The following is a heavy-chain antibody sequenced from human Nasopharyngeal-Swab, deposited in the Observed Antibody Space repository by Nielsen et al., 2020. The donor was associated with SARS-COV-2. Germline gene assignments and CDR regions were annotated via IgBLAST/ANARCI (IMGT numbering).Heavy chain of an antibody. J-gene: IGHJ6*02. CDR2: INHSGST. D-gene: IGHD2-2*01. CDR1: GGSISSSSYY. CDR3: ASHPGYCSSTSCYAPSYGMDV. Sequence: GSLRLSCTVSGGSISSSSYYWSWIRQPPGKGLEWIGEINHSGSTNYNPSLKSRVTISVDTSKNQFSLKLSSVTAADTAVYYCASHPGYCSSTSCYAPSYGMDVWGQGTTVTVSS. V-gene: IGHV4-39*07.